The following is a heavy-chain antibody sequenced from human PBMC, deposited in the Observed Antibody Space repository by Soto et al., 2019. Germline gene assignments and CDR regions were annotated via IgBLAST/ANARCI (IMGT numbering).Heavy chain of an antibody. V-gene: IGHV3-23*01. CDR2: IGTSGDNT. CDR1: GYNFNKYA. D-gene: IGHD3-22*01. CDR3: ARRAYYFDDTGSHAFDI. J-gene: IGHJ3*02. Sequence: EVQLLESGGGLRQPGGSLRLSCVASGYNFNKYAVSWVRQAPGKGLEWVSAIGTSGDNTYYTDSVKGRFTISRDNSKNMLYLQMDSLTAEDTAVYYCARRAYYFDDTGSHAFDIWGQGTRVTVPS.